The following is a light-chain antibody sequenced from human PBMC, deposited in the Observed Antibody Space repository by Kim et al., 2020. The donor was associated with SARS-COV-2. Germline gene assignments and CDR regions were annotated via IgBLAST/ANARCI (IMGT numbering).Light chain of an antibody. J-gene: IGLJ3*02. Sequence: SGSPGQTASITCSGDKLGDKYACWYQQKPGQSPVLVIYQDSKRPSGIPERFSGSNSGNTATLTISGTQAMDEADYYCQAWDSSTRVFGGGTKLTVL. CDR2: QDS. V-gene: IGLV3-1*01. CDR1: KLGDKY. CDR3: QAWDSSTRV.